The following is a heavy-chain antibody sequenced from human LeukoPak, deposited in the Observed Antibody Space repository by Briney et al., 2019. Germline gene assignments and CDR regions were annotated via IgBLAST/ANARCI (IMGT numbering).Heavy chain of an antibody. V-gene: IGHV4-34*01. CDR3: ARMGTGYCSSTSCYSLDY. J-gene: IGHJ4*02. D-gene: IGHD2-2*01. CDR2: INHSGST. CDR1: GGSFSGYY. Sequence: SETLSLTCAVYGGSFSGYYWSWIRQPPGKGLEWIGEINHSGSTNYNPSLKSRVTISVDTSKNQFSLKLSSVTAADTAVYYCARMGTGYCSSTSCYSLDYWGQGTLVTVSS.